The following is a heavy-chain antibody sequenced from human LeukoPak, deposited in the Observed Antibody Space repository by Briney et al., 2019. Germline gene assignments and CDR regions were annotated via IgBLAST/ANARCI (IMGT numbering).Heavy chain of an antibody. J-gene: IGHJ6*03. CDR1: GFTFSSYG. V-gene: IGHV3-21*01. D-gene: IGHD1-26*01. Sequence: GGSLRLTCAASGFTFSSYGMSWVRQAPGKGLEWISSITTSSTYTFYADSVKGRFTISRDNARNSLYLQMNSLRVEDTAVYYCARDPYSGTYGNTYYYYMDVWGKGTTVTISS. CDR2: ITTSSTYT. CDR3: ARDPYSGTYGNTYYYYMDV.